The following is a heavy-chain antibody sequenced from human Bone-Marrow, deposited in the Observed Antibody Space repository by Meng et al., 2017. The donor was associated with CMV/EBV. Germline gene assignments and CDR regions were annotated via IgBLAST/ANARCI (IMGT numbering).Heavy chain of an antibody. V-gene: IGHV1-58*01. D-gene: IGHD3-22*01. J-gene: IGHJ3*02. Sequence: SVKVSCNASGFTFTSSAVQWVRQARGQRLEWIGWIVVGSGNTNYAQKFQERVTINRDMSTSTAYMVLSSLRSEDTAVYYCAAPSGYLLGWDAFDIWGQGTMVTVSS. CDR1: GFTFTSSA. CDR2: IVVGSGNT. CDR3: AAPSGYLLGWDAFDI.